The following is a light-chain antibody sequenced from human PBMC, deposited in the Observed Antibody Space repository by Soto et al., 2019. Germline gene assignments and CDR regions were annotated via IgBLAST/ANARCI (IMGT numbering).Light chain of an antibody. J-gene: IGKJ1*01. CDR3: QQYNTLPWT. CDR1: QRISTR. V-gene: IGKV1-5*03. Sequence: DIQMTQSPSTLSASVGDRVTITCRASQRISTRLAWYQQKPGKAPNLLIYKASNLESGVPSRFSGSGSGTEFTLTVSSLQPDDFATYYCQQYNTLPWTLGQGTKVEIK. CDR2: KAS.